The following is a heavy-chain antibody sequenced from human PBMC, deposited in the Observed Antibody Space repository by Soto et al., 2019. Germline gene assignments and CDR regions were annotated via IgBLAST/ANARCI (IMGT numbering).Heavy chain of an antibody. CDR3: VRARSTDSRPDY. D-gene: IGHD3-22*01. Sequence: GGSLRLSCAASGFTFSLYSMIWVRQAPGKGLEWVASITSSSSYIYYEDSLKGRFTISRDNAKNSLFLQLDRLRAEDTAVYFCVRARSTDSRPDYWGQGTLVTVSS. CDR2: ITSSSSYI. CDR1: GFTFSLYS. V-gene: IGHV3-21*01. J-gene: IGHJ4*02.